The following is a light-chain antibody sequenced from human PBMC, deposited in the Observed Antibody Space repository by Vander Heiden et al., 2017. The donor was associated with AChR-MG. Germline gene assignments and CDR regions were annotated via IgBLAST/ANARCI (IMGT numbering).Light chain of an antibody. V-gene: IGLV1-44*01. Sequence: SVLTQPHSASGTPGQRVTISCSGSSSNIGTNTVNWYQHLPGTAPKLLIFSNNERPSGVPDRFSGSKSGTSASLAISGLQSEDESDYYCAAWDDSLNGAVYGGGTKLTVL. CDR3: AAWDDSLNGAV. CDR1: SSNIGTNT. CDR2: SNN. J-gene: IGLJ3*02.